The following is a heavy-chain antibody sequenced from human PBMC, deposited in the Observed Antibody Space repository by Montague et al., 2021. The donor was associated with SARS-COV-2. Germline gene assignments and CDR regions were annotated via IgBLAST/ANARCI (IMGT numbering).Heavy chain of an antibody. CDR1: GFNFSGNA. Sequence: SLRLSCAASGFNFSGNALHWVRQAPGKGLEWVGLISFRGSDKRYADSVKGRFTISRDNSKNTLYLQMNSLRPEDTAIYYCVAEAGSFGFERFRHWGQGTLVTVSS. D-gene: IGHD1-1*01. J-gene: IGHJ1*01. V-gene: IGHV3-30-3*01. CDR2: ISFRGSDK. CDR3: VAEAGSFGFERFRH.